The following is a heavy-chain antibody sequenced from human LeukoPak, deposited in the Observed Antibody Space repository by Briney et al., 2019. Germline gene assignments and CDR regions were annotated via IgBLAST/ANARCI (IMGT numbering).Heavy chain of an antibody. CDR2: ISSSGSTI. CDR3: AKEPYDSSGGYFDY. J-gene: IGHJ4*02. D-gene: IGHD3-22*01. Sequence: GGSLRLSCAASGFTFSDYYMSWIRQAPGEGLEWVSYISSSGSTIYYADSVKGRFTISRDNAKNSLYLQMNSLRAEDTAVYYCAKEPYDSSGGYFDYWGQGTLVTVSS. V-gene: IGHV3-11*01. CDR1: GFTFSDYY.